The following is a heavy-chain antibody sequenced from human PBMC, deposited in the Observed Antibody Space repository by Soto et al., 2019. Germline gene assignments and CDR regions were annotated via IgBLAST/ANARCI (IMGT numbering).Heavy chain of an antibody. CDR2: LTSSSGIT. CDR1: GFTFSTYA. D-gene: IGHD2-15*01. CDR3: ARSGGTVYYYYMDV. J-gene: IGHJ6*03. V-gene: IGHV3-23*01. Sequence: GGSLRLSCAASGFTFSTYAMSWVRQAPGKGLEWVSTLTSSSGITYYADSVKGRFTISRDNSKNTLYLQMNSLRAEDTAVYYCARSGGTVYYYYMDVWGKGTTVTVSS.